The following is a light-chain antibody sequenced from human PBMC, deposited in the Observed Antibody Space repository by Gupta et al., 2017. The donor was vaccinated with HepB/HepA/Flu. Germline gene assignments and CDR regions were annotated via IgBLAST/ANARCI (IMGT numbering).Light chain of an antibody. CDR1: SSNIGNNY. V-gene: IGLV1-51*02. J-gene: IGLJ2*01. CDR3: ETWDSSLSAGV. Sequence: QSVLTQPPSVSAAPGQKVTISCSGSSSNIGNNYVSWYRHLPGTAPKLLIYENNKRPSGIPDRFSASKSGTSATLGITGLQTGDEADYYCETWDSSLSAGVFGGGTKLTVL. CDR2: ENN.